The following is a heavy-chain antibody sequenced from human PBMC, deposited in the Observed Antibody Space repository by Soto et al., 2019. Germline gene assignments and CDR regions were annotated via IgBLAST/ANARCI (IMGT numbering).Heavy chain of an antibody. CDR1: GCSISSGGSY. Sequence: TLSLTCTVAGCSISSGGSYWSWIRQHPGKGLEWIGYIYYSGSTYYNPSLKSRVTISVDTSKNQFSLKLSSVTAADTAVYYCARARNSSGWYSYWGQGTLVTVSS. D-gene: IGHD6-19*01. J-gene: IGHJ4*02. CDR3: ARARNSSGWYSY. V-gene: IGHV4-31*02. CDR2: IYYSGST.